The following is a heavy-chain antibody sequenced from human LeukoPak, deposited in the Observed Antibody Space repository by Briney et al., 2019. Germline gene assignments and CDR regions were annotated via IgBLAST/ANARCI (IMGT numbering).Heavy chain of an antibody. D-gene: IGHD1-26*01. V-gene: IGHV4-59*01. CDR1: GGSISSYY. J-gene: IGHJ4*02. Sequence: PSETLSLTCTVSGGSISSYYWSWIRQPPGKGLEWIGYIYYSGSTNYNPSLKSRVTLSVDTSKNQFSLKLSSVTAADTAVYYCARTKWELPNYYFDYWGQGTLVTVSS. CDR3: ARTKWELPNYYFDY. CDR2: IYYSGST.